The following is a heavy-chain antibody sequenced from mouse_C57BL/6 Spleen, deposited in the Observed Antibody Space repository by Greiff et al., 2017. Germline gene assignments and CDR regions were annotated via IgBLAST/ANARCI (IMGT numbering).Heavy chain of an antibody. V-gene: IGHV14-2*01. D-gene: IGHD1-1*01. Sequence: EVQLQQSGAELVKPGASVKLSCTASGFNIKDYYMHWVKQRTEQGLEWIGRIDPEDGETKYAPEFQGKATITADTTSNTAYLQLSSLTSEDTAVYYWATGSSYFDYWGQGTTLTVSS. CDR3: ATGSSYFDY. J-gene: IGHJ2*01. CDR1: GFNIKDYY. CDR2: IDPEDGET.